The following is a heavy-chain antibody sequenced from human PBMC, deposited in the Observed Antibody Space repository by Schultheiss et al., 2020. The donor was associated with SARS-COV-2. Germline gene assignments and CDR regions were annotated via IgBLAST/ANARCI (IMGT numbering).Heavy chain of an antibody. D-gene: IGHD3-9*01. CDR1: GFTFSSYA. CDR3: AKGGWLEY. CDR2: ISYDGSTK. V-gene: IGHV3-30-3*01. Sequence: GGSLRLSCAASGFTFSSYAMHWVRQAPGKGLEWVAVISYDGSTKYYAGSVKGRFTISRDNSKNTLYVQMNSLRAGDTAVYYCAKGGWLEYWGQGTLVTVSS. J-gene: IGHJ4*02.